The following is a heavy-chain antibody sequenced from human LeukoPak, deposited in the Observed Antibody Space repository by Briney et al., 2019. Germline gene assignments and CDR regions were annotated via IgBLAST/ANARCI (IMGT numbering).Heavy chain of an antibody. CDR2: FDPEDGET. CDR1: GYTLTELS. V-gene: IGHV1-24*01. Sequence: ASVKVSCKVSGYTLTELSMHWVRQAPGKGLEWMGGFDPEDGETIYAQKFQGRVTMTRDTSTSTAYMELSSLRSEDTAVYYCARDGDSGSYYDYWGQGTLVTVSS. D-gene: IGHD1-26*01. J-gene: IGHJ4*02. CDR3: ARDGDSGSYYDY.